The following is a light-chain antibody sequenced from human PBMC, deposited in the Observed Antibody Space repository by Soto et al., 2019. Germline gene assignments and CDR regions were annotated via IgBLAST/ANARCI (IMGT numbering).Light chain of an antibody. Sequence: DIQMTQSPSTLSASIGDRVTLNCRASQSIRKWLAWYQQGPGKAPKLLISEASDLESGVPSRFSGSGSGTEFTLTISGLQPDDLATYYCQHYASYPYTFGQGNKLEI. CDR1: QSIRKW. V-gene: IGKV1-5*01. J-gene: IGKJ2*01. CDR2: EAS. CDR3: QHYASYPYT.